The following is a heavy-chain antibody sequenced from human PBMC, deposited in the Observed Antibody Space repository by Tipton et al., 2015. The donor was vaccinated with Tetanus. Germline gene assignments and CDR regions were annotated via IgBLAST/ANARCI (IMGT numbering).Heavy chain of an antibody. Sequence: LRLSCAASGVTVSGNYVSWVRQAPGKGLEWIGYMYHSGQAYYNSSLKSRAVILVDTSKNQFSLKLSSVTAADTAVYYCARYSIVATSNNWFDPWGQGTLVTVSS. CDR1: GVTVSGNY. V-gene: IGHV4-30-4*01. J-gene: IGHJ5*02. D-gene: IGHD5-12*01. CDR2: MYHSGQA. CDR3: ARYSIVATSNNWFDP.